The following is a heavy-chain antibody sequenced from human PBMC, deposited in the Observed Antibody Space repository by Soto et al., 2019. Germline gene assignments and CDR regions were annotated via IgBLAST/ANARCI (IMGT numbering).Heavy chain of an antibody. CDR1: GFTVSSNY. J-gene: IGHJ4*02. Sequence: PGGSLRLSCADSGFTVSSNYMSWVRQAPGKGLEWVSVIYSGGSTYYADSVKGRFTISRDNSKNTLYLQMNSLRAEDTAVYYCARAVAAQSPFDYWGQGTLVTVSS. CDR3: ARAVAAQSPFDY. V-gene: IGHV3-53*01. D-gene: IGHD6-6*01. CDR2: IYSGGST.